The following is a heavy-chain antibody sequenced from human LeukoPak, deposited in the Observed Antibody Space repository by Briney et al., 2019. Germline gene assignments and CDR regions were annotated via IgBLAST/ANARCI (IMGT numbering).Heavy chain of an antibody. Sequence: PSETLSLTCIVSGGSISSYYWSWIRQPPGKGLEWIGYIYYSGSTNYNPSLKSRVTISVDTSKNQFSLKLSSVTAADTAVYYCAREAMMGHTTFDYWGQGTLVTVSS. V-gene: IGHV4-59*01. CDR2: IYYSGST. CDR3: AREAMMGHTTFDY. CDR1: GGSISSYY. D-gene: IGHD3-22*01. J-gene: IGHJ4*02.